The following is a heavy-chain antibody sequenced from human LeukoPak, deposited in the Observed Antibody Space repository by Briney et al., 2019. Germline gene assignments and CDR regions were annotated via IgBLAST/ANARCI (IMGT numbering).Heavy chain of an antibody. J-gene: IGHJ3*02. CDR3: AKDYYGHVLYGSGSYTSLDAFDI. V-gene: IGHV3-9*01. CDR1: GFTFDDYA. CDR2: ISWNSGSI. D-gene: IGHD3-10*01. Sequence: PGRSLRLSCAASGFTFDDYAMHWVRQAPGKGLEWVSGISWNSGSIGYADSVKGRFTISRDNSKNTLYLQMNSLRAEDTAVYYCAKDYYGHVLYGSGSYTSLDAFDIWGQGTMVTVYS.